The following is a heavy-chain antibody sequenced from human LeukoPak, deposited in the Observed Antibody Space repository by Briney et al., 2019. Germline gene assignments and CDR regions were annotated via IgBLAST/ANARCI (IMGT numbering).Heavy chain of an antibody. CDR2: IYYSGST. J-gene: IGHJ4*02. CDR3: ARGRDDSGYSYFDY. V-gene: IGHV4-59*01. D-gene: IGHD3-22*01. CDR1: GGSISSYC. Sequence: SETLSLICTLSGGSISSYCWSWIRQPPGKGLEWIGYIYYSGSTNYNPSLKSRVTISVDTSKNQFSLKLSSVTAADTAVYYCARGRDDSGYSYFDYWAKGTLVTVAS.